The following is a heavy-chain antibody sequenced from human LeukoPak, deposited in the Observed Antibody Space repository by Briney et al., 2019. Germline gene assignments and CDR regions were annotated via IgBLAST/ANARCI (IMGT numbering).Heavy chain of an antibody. D-gene: IGHD3-3*01. J-gene: IGHJ2*01. CDR3: ARDFTYYDFWSGYFNWYFDL. V-gene: IGHV1-46*01. CDR1: GYTFTSYY. Sequence: ASVKVSCKASGYTFTSYYMYWVRQAPGQGLEWMGIINPSGGSTSYAQKFQGRVTMTRDTSTSTVYMELSSLRSEDTAVYYCARDFTYYDFWSGYFNWYFDLWGRGTLVTVSS. CDR2: INPSGGST.